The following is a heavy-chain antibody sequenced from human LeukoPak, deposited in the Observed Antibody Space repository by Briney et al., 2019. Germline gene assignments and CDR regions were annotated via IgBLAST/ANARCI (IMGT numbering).Heavy chain of an antibody. D-gene: IGHD1-26*01. J-gene: IGHJ3*02. CDR3: ARDVKVGATDGDMTDAFDI. V-gene: IGHV3-11*01. CDR1: GFTFSDYY. Sequence: GGSLRLSCAASGFTFSDYYMSWIRQAPGKGLEWVSYISSSGSTIYYADSVKGRFTISRDNAKNSLYLQMNSLRAEDTAVYYCARDVKVGATDGDMTDAFDIWGPGTMVTVSS. CDR2: ISSSGSTI.